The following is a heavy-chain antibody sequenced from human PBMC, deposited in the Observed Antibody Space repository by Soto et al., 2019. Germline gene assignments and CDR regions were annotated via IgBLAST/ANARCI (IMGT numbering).Heavy chain of an antibody. D-gene: IGHD3-16*01. J-gene: IGHJ4*02. V-gene: IGHV3-30*03. Sequence: QVQLVESGGGVVRPGKSLTLSCTGSGFSFGGYGIHWVRQTPGKGLEWLAMTSYDGSNKYLADSVKGRFTVSRDMTRTMLFLQMDNLSLDDTAVYYSARGGDVLDYWGRGTLVTVSS. CDR1: GFSFGGYG. CDR3: ARGGDVLDY. CDR2: TSYDGSNK.